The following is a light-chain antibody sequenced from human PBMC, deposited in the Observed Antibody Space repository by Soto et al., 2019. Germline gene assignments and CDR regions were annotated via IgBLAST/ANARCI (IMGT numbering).Light chain of an antibody. CDR1: QDISNY. Sequence: DIQMTQSPSSLSASVGDRVTITCQASQDISNYLNWYQQKPGKAPKLLIYDASNLETGVPSRFSGSGSGTDFPFTISILQAEDIATYYCQQYDNLLLTFGQVKRLEIK. J-gene: IGKJ5*01. V-gene: IGKV1-33*01. CDR2: DAS. CDR3: QQYDNLLLT.